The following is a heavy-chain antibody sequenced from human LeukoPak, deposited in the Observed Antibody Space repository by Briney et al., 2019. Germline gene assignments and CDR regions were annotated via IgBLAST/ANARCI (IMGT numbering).Heavy chain of an antibody. Sequence: SETLSLTCAVSGGSISSSNWWSWVRQPPGKGLEWIGEIYHSGSTNYNPSLKSRVTISVDTSKNQLSLQLTSVTAADTAVYYCARDVSYFDYWGQGTLVTVSS. V-gene: IGHV4-4*02. CDR2: IYHSGST. D-gene: IGHD5/OR15-5a*01. CDR1: GGSISSSNW. J-gene: IGHJ4*02. CDR3: ARDVSYFDY.